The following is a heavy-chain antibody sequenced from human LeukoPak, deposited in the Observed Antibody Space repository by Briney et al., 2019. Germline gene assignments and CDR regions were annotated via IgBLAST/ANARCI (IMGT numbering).Heavy chain of an antibody. CDR1: GYTFTSYY. Sequence: ASVKVSCKASGYTFTSYYMHWVRQAPGQGLEWMGIINPDAGTTSYAQKFQGRVTVTRDTSTSTVYMELSSLRSEDTAVYYCARDLSGGKLRYFDWLPPDYWGQGTLVTVSS. D-gene: IGHD3-9*01. CDR2: INPDAGTT. J-gene: IGHJ4*02. V-gene: IGHV1-46*01. CDR3: ARDLSGGKLRYFDWLPPDY.